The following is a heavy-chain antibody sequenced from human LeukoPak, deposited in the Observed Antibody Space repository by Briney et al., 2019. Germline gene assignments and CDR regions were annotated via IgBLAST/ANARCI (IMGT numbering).Heavy chain of an antibody. CDR3: ARDPTAGTGIDH. CDR2: IYYSGST. CDR1: GGSISSYY. Sequence: SETLSLTCTVSGGSISSYYWSWIRQPPGKGLEWIGYIYYSGSTNYNPSLKSRVTISVDTSRNQFSLKLSSVTAADTAVYYCARDPTAGTGIDHWGQGTLVTVSS. J-gene: IGHJ4*02. V-gene: IGHV4-59*12. D-gene: IGHD1-14*01.